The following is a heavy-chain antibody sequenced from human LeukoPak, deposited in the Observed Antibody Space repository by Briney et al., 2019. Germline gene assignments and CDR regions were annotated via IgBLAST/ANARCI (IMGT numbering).Heavy chain of an antibody. Sequence: GGSLRLSCAASGFTFSSYGMHWVRQAPGKGLEWVAVIWYDGSNKYYADSVKGRFTISRDDSKNTLCLQMNSLRTEDTAVYYCALLWFGELPWFDPWGQGTLVTVSS. CDR1: GFTFSSYG. CDR3: ALLWFGELPWFDP. D-gene: IGHD3-10*01. V-gene: IGHV3-33*01. J-gene: IGHJ5*02. CDR2: IWYDGSNK.